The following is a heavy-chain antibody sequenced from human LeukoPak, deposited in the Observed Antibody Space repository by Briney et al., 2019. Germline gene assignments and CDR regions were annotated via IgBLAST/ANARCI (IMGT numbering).Heavy chain of an antibody. CDR1: GFTFSSYG. D-gene: IGHD3-10*01. Sequence: PGGSLRLSCAASGFTFSSYGMHWVRQAPGKGLEWVAVISYDGSNKYYADSVKGRFTISRDNAKNSLYLQMNSLRAEDTALYYCAKDTRGGSGSHFDYWGQGTLVTVSS. J-gene: IGHJ4*02. CDR3: AKDTRGGSGSHFDY. V-gene: IGHV3-30*18. CDR2: ISYDGSNK.